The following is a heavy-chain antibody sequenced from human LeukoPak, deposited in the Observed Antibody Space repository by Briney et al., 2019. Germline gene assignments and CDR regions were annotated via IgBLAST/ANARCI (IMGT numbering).Heavy chain of an antibody. J-gene: IGHJ4*02. CDR3: TTVPYYYDNSGYYHGVFDY. CDR2: MRSKADGGTT. V-gene: IGHV3-15*01. D-gene: IGHD3-22*01. CDR1: GFSFSEAW. Sequence: PGGSLRLSCAASGFSFSEAWMSWVRQAPGKGLEWVGLMRSKADGGTTDYAAPVKGRFTISKDDSKNTLYLQMNSLKTEDTAVYYCTTVPYYYDNSGYYHGVFDYWGQGTLVTVSS.